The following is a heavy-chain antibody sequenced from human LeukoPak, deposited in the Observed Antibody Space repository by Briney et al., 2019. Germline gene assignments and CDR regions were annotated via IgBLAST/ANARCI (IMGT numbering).Heavy chain of an antibody. Sequence: ASVKVSCKTSGYTFTSYAMNWVRQAPGQGLEWMGWINTNTGNPTYAQGFTGRFVFSLDTSVSTAYLQISSLKAEDTAVYYCARVRSGWPHDAFDIWGQGTMVTVSS. CDR3: ARVRSGWPHDAFDI. D-gene: IGHD6-19*01. V-gene: IGHV7-4-1*02. J-gene: IGHJ3*02. CDR1: GYTFTSYA. CDR2: INTNTGNP.